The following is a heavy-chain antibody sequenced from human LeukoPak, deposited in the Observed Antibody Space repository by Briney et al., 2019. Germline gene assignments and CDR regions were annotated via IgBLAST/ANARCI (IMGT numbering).Heavy chain of an antibody. J-gene: IGHJ4*02. V-gene: IGHV4-59*01. D-gene: IGHD4-17*01. CDR3: ASTASLTVTTGFDY. CDR1: GGSINNYY. CDR2: IYYSGST. Sequence: SETLSLTCTVSGGSINNYYWAWIRQPPGKGLEWIGHIYYSGSTNYNPSLKSRVTISVDTSKNQFSLKLSSVTAADTALYYCASTASLTVTTGFDYWGQGTLVTVSS.